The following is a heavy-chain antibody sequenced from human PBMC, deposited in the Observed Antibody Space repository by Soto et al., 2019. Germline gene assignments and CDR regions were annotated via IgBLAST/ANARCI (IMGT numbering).Heavy chain of an antibody. CDR3: ARDFHYDLSGEANH. V-gene: IGHV1-69*08. J-gene: IGHJ5*02. CDR1: GGTFSSYT. D-gene: IGHD3-10*02. CDR2: IIPILGTA. Sequence: QVQLVQSGAEVKKPGSSVKVSCKASGGTFSSYTISWVRQAPGQGLEWMGKIIPILGTANYAQKFQGRVTITADKSTSTAYTEISSLRSEDTAVYYCARDFHYDLSGEANHWGQGTLVTVSS.